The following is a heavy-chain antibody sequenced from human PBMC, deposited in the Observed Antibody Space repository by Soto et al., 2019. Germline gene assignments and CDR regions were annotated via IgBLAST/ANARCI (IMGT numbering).Heavy chain of an antibody. CDR1: GFTVSNHY. D-gene: IGHD4-17*01. CDR2: IYASDST. V-gene: IGHV3-53*02. Sequence: EVQLVETGGGLIQPGGSLRLSCAASGFTVSNHYMTWVRQTPGKGLEWVSIIYASDSTFYADSVKGRFTISRDNSKNTVYLHLNSLRAEDTAMYYCATPVTRLIAFDLWGQGTMVTVSS. CDR3: ATPVTRLIAFDL. J-gene: IGHJ3*01.